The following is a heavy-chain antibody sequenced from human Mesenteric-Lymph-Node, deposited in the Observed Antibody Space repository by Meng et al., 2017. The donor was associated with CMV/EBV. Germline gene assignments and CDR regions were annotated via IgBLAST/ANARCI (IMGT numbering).Heavy chain of an antibody. CDR1: GFTFSYYT. D-gene: IGHD3-22*01. V-gene: IGHV3-53*01. CDR3: VRDRREYYYDRSGVFDY. Sequence: GESLKISCAASGFTFSYYTMNWVRQAPGKGLEWVSGIYSNGKTYYADSVKGRFTISGDYSKNILFLQMNSLRAEDTAVYYCVRDRREYYYDRSGVFDYWGQGTLVTVSS. CDR2: IYSNGKT. J-gene: IGHJ4*02.